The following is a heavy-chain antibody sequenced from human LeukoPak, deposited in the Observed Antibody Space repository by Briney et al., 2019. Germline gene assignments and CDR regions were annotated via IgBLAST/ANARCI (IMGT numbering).Heavy chain of an antibody. CDR2: IKSAGSSI. CDR3: ARDLDYGGKSNFDY. CDR1: GFTFSSYW. J-gene: IGHJ4*02. Sequence: GGSLRLSCAASGFTFSSYWMHWVRQAPGKGLVWVSRIKSAGSSIMYADSVKSRFTISRDNAKNTLYLQMNSLRAEDTAVYYCARDLDYGGKSNFDYWGQGTLVTVSS. V-gene: IGHV3-74*03. D-gene: IGHD4-23*01.